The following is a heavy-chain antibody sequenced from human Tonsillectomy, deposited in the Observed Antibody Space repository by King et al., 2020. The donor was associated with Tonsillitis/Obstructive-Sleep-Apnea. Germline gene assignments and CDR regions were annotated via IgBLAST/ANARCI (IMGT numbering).Heavy chain of an antibody. CDR3: ARRDYYDSSGYYYVGAFDI. Sequence: QLQESGPGLVKPSETLSLTCTVSGGSISSYYWSWIRQPPGKGLEWIGYIYYSGSTNYNPSLKSRVTISVDTSKYQFSLKLSSVTAADTAVYYCARRDYYDSSGYYYVGAFDIWGQGTMVTVSS. CDR2: IYYSGST. J-gene: IGHJ3*02. CDR1: GGSISSYY. V-gene: IGHV4-59*08. D-gene: IGHD3-22*01.